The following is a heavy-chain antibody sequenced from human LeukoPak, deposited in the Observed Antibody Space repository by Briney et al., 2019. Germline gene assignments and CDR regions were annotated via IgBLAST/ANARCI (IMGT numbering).Heavy chain of an antibody. Sequence: GGSLRLSCAASGFTFSSYEMNWVRQAPGKGLEWVSYISSSGSTIYYADSVKGRFTISRDNAKNSLYLQMNSLRAEDTAVYYCAKGTGASGYGRTFDYWGQGTLVTVSS. J-gene: IGHJ4*02. CDR2: ISSSGSTI. CDR3: AKGTGASGYGRTFDY. D-gene: IGHD5-12*01. V-gene: IGHV3-48*03. CDR1: GFTFSSYE.